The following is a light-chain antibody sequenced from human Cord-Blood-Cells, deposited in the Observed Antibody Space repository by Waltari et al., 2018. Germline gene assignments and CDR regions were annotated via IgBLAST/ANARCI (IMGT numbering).Light chain of an antibody. CDR1: QSVSSY. Sequence: EIVLTQSPAPLSLSPGERATLSCRASQSVSSYLAWYQQKPGQAPRLLIYDASNRATGIPARFSGSGSGTDFTLTISSLEPEDFAVYYCQQRGNWPTFGGGTKVEIK. V-gene: IGKV3-11*01. J-gene: IGKJ4*01. CDR3: QQRGNWPT. CDR2: DAS.